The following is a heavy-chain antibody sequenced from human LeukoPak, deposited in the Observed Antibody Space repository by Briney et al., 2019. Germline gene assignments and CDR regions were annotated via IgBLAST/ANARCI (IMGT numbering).Heavy chain of an antibody. J-gene: IGHJ4*02. D-gene: IGHD3-9*01. Sequence: GGSLRLSCTASGFTFGNYALSWVRQAPGKGLEWVGLIRSKAYGETTQYAASVKGRFTISRDDSTSIAYLQMNSLKTEDTAVYYCSRVAGRDYDLLTGYFIWGQGTLVTVSS. CDR3: SRVAGRDYDLLTGYFI. CDR1: GFTFGNYA. V-gene: IGHV3-49*04. CDR2: IRSKAYGETT.